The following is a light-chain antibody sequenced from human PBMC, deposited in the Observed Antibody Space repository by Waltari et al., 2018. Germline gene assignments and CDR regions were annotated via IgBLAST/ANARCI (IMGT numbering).Light chain of an antibody. J-gene: IGKJ4*01. V-gene: IGKV1-39*01. CDR3: QHSHTIPIT. CDR2: AAS. Sequence: DIQMTQSPSSLSASVGDRVTITCRASQSISSLLNWYQQKPGKAPPVLTSAASNLQSGVPSRCSGSGSGTDFTLTVSSLQPEDFATYYCQHSHTIPITFGGGTKVDIK. CDR1: QSISSL.